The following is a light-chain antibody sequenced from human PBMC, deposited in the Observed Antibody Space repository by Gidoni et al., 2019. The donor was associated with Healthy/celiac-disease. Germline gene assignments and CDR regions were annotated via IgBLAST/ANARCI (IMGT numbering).Light chain of an antibody. J-gene: IGKJ5*01. CDR3: QQSSNWPPT. V-gene: IGKV3-11*01. CDR1: QSVSSY. Sequence: ELVFPPSPATLSLSPGERSTLSCRASQSVSSYLDWYQQKPGQAPRLLIYDESNRAKGIPDRFRGSGSGTDVTLNISSLETEDFAVDYCQQSSNWPPTFGQGTRLEIK. CDR2: DES.